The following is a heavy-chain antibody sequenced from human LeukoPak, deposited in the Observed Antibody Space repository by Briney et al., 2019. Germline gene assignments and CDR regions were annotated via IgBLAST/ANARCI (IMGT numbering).Heavy chain of an antibody. CDR3: ARGCCGSPTCYTGWFDP. D-gene: IGHD2-2*02. Sequence: GASVKVSCTTSGYTFTGYYLHWVRQAPGRGLEWMGWVNPNSGGTNYAQKFQGRVTMTRDTSLSTAYMDLSSLRSDDTAVYYCARGCCGSPTCYTGWFDPWGQGTLVTVSS. V-gene: IGHV1-2*02. CDR2: VNPNSGGT. J-gene: IGHJ5*02. CDR1: GYTFTGYY.